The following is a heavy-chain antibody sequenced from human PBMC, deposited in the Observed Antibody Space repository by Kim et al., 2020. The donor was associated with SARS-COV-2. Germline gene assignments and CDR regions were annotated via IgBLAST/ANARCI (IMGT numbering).Heavy chain of an antibody. D-gene: IGHD5-18*01. Sequence: NPTYSQGCTGRFVFSLDTSVSTAYLQISSLKAEDTAVYYCARVESGYGFDYWGQGPLVTVSS. CDR2: NP. V-gene: IGHV7-4-1*02. CDR3: ARVESGYGFDY. J-gene: IGHJ4*02.